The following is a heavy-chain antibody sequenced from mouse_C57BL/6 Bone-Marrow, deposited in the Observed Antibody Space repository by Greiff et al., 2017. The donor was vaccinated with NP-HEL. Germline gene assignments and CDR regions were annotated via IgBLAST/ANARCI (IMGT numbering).Heavy chain of an antibody. CDR2: IYPGDGDT. D-gene: IGHD3-3*01. Sequence: QVQLQQSGPELVKPGASVKISCKASGYAFSSSWMNWVKQRPGKGLEWIGRIYPGDGDTNYNGKFKGKATLTADKSSSTAYMQLSSLTSEDSAVYFCAREGTGYFDVWGTGTTVTVSS. J-gene: IGHJ1*03. CDR1: GYAFSSSW. CDR3: AREGTGYFDV. V-gene: IGHV1-82*01.